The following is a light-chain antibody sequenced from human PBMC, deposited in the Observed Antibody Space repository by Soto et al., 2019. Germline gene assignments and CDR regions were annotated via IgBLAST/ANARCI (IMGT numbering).Light chain of an antibody. V-gene: IGKV3-20*01. CDR2: GAS. J-gene: IGKJ5*01. CDR1: QSVSSTY. CDR3: QQCSDLPMT. Sequence: ELVLTQSPGTLSLSPGDRATLSCRASQSVSSTYLAWYQQKPGQAPRLLIHGASTRATGFPARFSGSGSGTDFTLTISSLQSEDFAVYYCQQCSDLPMTFGQGTRLEIK.